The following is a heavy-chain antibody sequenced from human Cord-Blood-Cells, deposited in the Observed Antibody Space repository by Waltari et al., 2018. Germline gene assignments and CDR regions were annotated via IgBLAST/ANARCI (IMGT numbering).Heavy chain of an antibody. CDR1: GGSISSGGYY. CDR3: ARRRWDSSSWFDY. V-gene: IGHV4-31*03. CDR2: MYYSGST. D-gene: IGHD6-13*01. J-gene: IGHJ4*02. Sequence: QVQLQESGPGLVKPSQTLSLTCTVSGGSISSGGYYWSWIRQHPGKGLEWIGYMYYSGSTYYNPSRKRRVTISVDTSKNQFSLKLSSVTAADTAVYYCARRRWDSSSWFDYWGQGTLVTVSS.